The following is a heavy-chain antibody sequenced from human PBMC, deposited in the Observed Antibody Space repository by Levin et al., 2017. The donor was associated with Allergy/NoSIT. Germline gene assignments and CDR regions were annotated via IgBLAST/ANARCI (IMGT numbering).Heavy chain of an antibody. V-gene: IGHV4-39*01. Sequence: SQTLSLTCTVSGGSISSSSYYWGWIRQPPGKGLEWIGSIYYSGSTYYNPSLKSRVTISVDTSKNQFSLKLSSVTAADTAVYYCARQYNWNEPFDYWGQGTLVTVSS. CDR1: GGSISSSSYY. CDR3: ARQYNWNEPFDY. J-gene: IGHJ4*02. CDR2: IYYSGST. D-gene: IGHD1-1*01.